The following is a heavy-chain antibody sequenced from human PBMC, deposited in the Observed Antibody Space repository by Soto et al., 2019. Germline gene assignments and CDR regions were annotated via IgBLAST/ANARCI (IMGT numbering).Heavy chain of an antibody. CDR2: IHFSGST. D-gene: IGHD6-13*01. CDR3: ARQYSNAFDY. Sequence: SETLSLTCTVSGGSISSSYWSWIRQAPGKGLEWIGYIHFSGSTKYNPSLNSRVTTSVDTSNNQFSLKLSSVTAADTAVYYCARQYSNAFDYWGQGTLVTVS. V-gene: IGHV4-59*08. J-gene: IGHJ4*02. CDR1: GGSISSSY.